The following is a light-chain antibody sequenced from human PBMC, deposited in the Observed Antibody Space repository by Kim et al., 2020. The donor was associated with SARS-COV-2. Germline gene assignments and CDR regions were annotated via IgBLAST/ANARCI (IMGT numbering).Light chain of an antibody. CDR2: GNS. J-gene: IGLJ3*02. Sequence: QRVPISCAEGSSHIGAGYEVHWYRQLPGTAPKLLIYGNSNRPSGVPDRFSASKSGTSASLAITGLRADDEADYYCQSYDSSLSGSVFGGGTQLTVL. V-gene: IGLV1-40*01. CDR3: QSYDSSLSGSV. CDR1: SSHIGAGYE.